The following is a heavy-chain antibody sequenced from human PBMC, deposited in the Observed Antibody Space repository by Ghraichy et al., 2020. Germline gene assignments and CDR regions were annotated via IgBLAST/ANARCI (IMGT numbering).Heavy chain of an antibody. CDR1: GGSISGHY. CDR2: IDYSGST. Sequence: SETLSLTCTVSGGSISGHYWSWIRQPPGKRLEWIGDIDYSGSTKYNPSLKSRVTISVDTSKNQFSLKLSSVTAADTALYFCARDTWSGGRWVQVALWGQGTLVTVSS. CDR3: ARDTWSGGRWVQVAL. D-gene: IGHD5-24*01. J-gene: IGHJ4*02. V-gene: IGHV4-59*11.